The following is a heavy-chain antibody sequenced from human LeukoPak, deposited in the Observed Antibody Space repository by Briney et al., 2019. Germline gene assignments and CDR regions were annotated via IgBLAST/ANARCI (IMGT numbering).Heavy chain of an antibody. CDR1: GGSFSGYY. Sequence: PSETLSLTCAVYGGSFSGYYWSWIRQPPGKGREWIGEINHSGSTNYNPSLKSRVTISVDTSKNQFSLELSSVTAADTAVYYCARGRSGDYVWGSYLRGVRNYFDYWGQGTLVTVSS. J-gene: IGHJ4*02. CDR2: INHSGST. V-gene: IGHV4-34*01. CDR3: ARGRSGDYVWGSYLRGVRNYFDY. D-gene: IGHD3-16*01.